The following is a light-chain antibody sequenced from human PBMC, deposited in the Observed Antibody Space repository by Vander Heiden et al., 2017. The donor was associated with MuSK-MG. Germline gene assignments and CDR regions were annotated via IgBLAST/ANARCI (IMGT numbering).Light chain of an antibody. Sequence: QSALTQPASVAGSPGPSITMSYTGTSSDVGRNNLVPWYQQHPGKAPKLMIYEVTKRPSGVSDRFSGFKSGNTASLTIAGLQAEDEAVYYCYSHTGGSLFGGGTKLTVL. V-gene: IGLV2-23*02. CDR1: SSDVGRNNL. CDR2: EVT. J-gene: IGLJ2*01. CDR3: YSHTGGSL.